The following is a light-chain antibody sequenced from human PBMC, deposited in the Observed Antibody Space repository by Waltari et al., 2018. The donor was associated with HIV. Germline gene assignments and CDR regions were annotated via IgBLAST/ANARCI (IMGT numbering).Light chain of an antibody. CDR1: SGPVTSGHS. Sequence: QAVVTQEPALTVSPGGTVTPTCGSSSGPVTSGHSPPVFQQKPGQAPRALIYDTNNKHSWTPARFSGSLLGGKAALTLSGAQPEDEADYFCLLSYSGARPAIFGGGTKLSVL. V-gene: IGLV7-46*01. J-gene: IGLJ2*01. CDR2: DTN. CDR3: LLSYSGARPAI.